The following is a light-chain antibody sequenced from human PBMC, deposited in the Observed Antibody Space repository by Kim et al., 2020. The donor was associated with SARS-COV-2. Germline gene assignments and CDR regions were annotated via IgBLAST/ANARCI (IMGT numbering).Light chain of an antibody. CDR1: QSVSSSY. CDR3: QQYGSSPPSYT. Sequence: EIVLTQSPGTLSLSPGERATLSCRASQSVSSSYLAWYQQKPGQAPRLLIYGASSRATGIPDRFSGSGSGTDFILTISRLEPEDFAVYYCQQYGSSPPSYTFGQGTKLEI. V-gene: IGKV3-20*01. J-gene: IGKJ2*01. CDR2: GAS.